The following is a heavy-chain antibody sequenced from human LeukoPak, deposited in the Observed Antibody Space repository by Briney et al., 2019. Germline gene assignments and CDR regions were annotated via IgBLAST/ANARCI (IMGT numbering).Heavy chain of an antibody. CDR3: ARDRGAYVWGSCVY. CDR1: GYTFTSYY. V-gene: IGHV1-46*01. J-gene: IGHJ4*02. CDR2: INPSGGST. Sequence: VASVKVSCKASGYTFTSYYMQWVRQAPGEGLEWMGIINPSGGSTSYAQKFQGRVTMTRDTSTSTVYMELSSLRSEDTAVYYCARDRGAYVWGSCVYWGQGTLVTVSA. D-gene: IGHD3-16*01.